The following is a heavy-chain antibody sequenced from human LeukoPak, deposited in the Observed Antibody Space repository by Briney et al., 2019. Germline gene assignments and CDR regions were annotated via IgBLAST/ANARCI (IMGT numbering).Heavy chain of an antibody. V-gene: IGHV1-24*01. CDR3: ARVSVAGTPDRDYFDY. CDR2: FDPEDGET. CDR1: GYTLTALS. J-gene: IGHJ4*02. Sequence: GASVKVSCKVSGYTLTALSMHWVRQAPGKGLEWMGGFDPEDGETIYAQKFQGRVTMTEDRSTDTAYMELSSLRSEDTAVYYCARVSVAGTPDRDYFDYWGQGTLVTVSS. D-gene: IGHD6-19*01.